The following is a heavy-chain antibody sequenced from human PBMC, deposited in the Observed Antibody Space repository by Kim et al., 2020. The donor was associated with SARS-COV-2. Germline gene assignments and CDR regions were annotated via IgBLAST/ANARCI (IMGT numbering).Heavy chain of an antibody. D-gene: IGHD2-2*01. J-gene: IGHJ6*02. CDR1: GFTFSSYG. CDR3: AKDLYCSSASCYLGYYYYYYGMDV. CDR2: ISYDGNNK. V-gene: IGHV3-30*18. Sequence: GGSLRLSCAASGFTFSSYGMHWVRQAPGKGLEWVAIISYDGNNKYYADSVKGRFTISRDNSKNTLYLQMNSLRAEDTAVYHCAKDLYCSSASCYLGYYYYYYGMDVWGQGTTFTVSS.